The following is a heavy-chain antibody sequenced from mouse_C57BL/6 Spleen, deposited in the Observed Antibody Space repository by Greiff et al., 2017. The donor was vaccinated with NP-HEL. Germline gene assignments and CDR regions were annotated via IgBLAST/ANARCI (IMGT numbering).Heavy chain of an antibody. CDR1: GYTFTDYY. CDR2: INPNNGGT. CDR3: AVTYYSNYGRFAY. D-gene: IGHD2-5*01. Sequence: EVQLQQSGPELVKPGASVKISCKASGYTFTDYYMNWVKQSHGKSLEWIGDINPNNGGTSYNQKFKGKATLTVDKSSSTAYMELRSLTSEDSAVYYCAVTYYSNYGRFAYWGQGTLVTVSA. J-gene: IGHJ3*01. V-gene: IGHV1-26*01.